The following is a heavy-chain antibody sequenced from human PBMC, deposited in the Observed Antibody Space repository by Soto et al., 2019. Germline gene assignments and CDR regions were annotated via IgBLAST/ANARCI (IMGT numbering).Heavy chain of an antibody. J-gene: IGHJ1*01. Sequence: SETLSLTCTVYGGSISSDDYSWSWIRQHPGKGPEWIGNIYYSGYTDYSPSLKSRVTISADTSKNRFSLRLSSVTAADTAVYYCASRGDILTGNPLAFWGHGTLVTVSS. CDR3: ASRGDILTGNPLAF. V-gene: IGHV4-31*03. CDR2: IYYSGYT. D-gene: IGHD3-9*01. CDR1: GGSISSDDYS.